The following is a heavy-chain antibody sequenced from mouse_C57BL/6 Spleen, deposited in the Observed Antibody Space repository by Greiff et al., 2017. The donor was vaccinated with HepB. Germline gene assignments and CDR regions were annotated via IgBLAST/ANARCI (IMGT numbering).Heavy chain of an antibody. CDR3: AREYYGLFDY. D-gene: IGHD1-1*01. J-gene: IGHJ2*01. CDR1: GYSITSGYD. CDR2: ISYSGST. V-gene: IGHV3-1*01. Sequence: EVKLQESGPGMVKPSQSLSLTCTVTGYSITSGYDWHWIRHFPGNKLEWMGYISYSGSTNYNPSLKSRISITHDTSKNHFFLKLNSVTTEDTATYYCAREYYGLFDYWGQGTTLTVSS.